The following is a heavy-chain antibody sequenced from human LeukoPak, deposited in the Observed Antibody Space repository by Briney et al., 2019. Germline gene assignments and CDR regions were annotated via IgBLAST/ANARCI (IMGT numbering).Heavy chain of an antibody. V-gene: IGHV3-7*01. CDR2: IKQDGSEK. J-gene: IGHJ3*02. CDR3: ARERASAFDI. CDR1: GFTSSNYW. Sequence: GGSLRLSCAASGFTSSNYWMSWVRQAPGKGLEWVANIKQDGSEKYYVDSEKGRFTISRDNAKNSLYLQMNSLRAEDTAVYYCARERASAFDIWGQGTMVTVSS.